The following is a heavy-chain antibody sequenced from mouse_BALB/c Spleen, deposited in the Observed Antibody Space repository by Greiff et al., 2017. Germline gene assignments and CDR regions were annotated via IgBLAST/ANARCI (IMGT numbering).Heavy chain of an antibody. CDR1: GFSLTSYG. CDR2: IWSGGST. V-gene: IGHV2-2*02. Sequence: QVQLQQSGPGLVQPSQSLSITCTVSGFSLTSYGVHWVRQSPGKGLEWLGVIWSGGSTDYNAAFISRLSISKDNSKSQVFFKMNSLQANDTAIYYCARSGPYGSSLYYAMDYWGQGTSVTVSS. D-gene: IGHD1-1*01. CDR3: ARSGPYGSSLYYAMDY. J-gene: IGHJ4*01.